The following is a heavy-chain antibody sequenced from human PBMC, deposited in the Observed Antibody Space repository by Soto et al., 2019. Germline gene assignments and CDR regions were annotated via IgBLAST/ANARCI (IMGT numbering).Heavy chain of an antibody. CDR3: ARDDILCSGGSCYGVPRDV. CDR2: IQSGGTT. D-gene: IGHD2-15*01. Sequence: EVQLVESGGGLVQPGGSLRLSCAASGFTVSSKYMSWVRQAPGKGLEWVSLIQSGGTTYYADSVKGRFTISRDSSKNMWDLKRDSLSAVNTAVYYCARDDILCSGGSCYGVPRDVWGKGTTVSVSS. V-gene: IGHV3-66*01. CDR1: GFTVSSKY. J-gene: IGHJ6*01.